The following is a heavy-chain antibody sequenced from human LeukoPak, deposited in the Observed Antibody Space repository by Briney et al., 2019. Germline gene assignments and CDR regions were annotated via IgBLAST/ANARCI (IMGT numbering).Heavy chain of an antibody. CDR1: GFKFEEYA. CDR3: TRGSMIRGPNEKDH. J-gene: IGHJ4*02. V-gene: IGHV3-49*04. Sequence: GGSLRLSCTGSGFKFEEYAMSWVRQAPGMGLEWISFIRTDGSQEYAASVKGRFTVSRDDYRSVTYLQLNSLKTEDTAVYYCTRGSMIRGPNEKDHWGQGTLVTVSS. CDR2: IRTDGSQ. D-gene: IGHD3-10*01.